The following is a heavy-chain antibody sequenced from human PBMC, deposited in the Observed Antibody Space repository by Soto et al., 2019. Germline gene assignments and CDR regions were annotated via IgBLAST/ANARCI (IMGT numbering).Heavy chain of an antibody. Sequence: SVKVSCKASGRTFSSYAISWVRQPPGQGLEWMGGIIPIFGTANYAQKFQGRVTITADESTSTAYMELSSLRSEDTAVYYCASNLNDYSNYLGYWGQGTLVTVSS. J-gene: IGHJ4*02. D-gene: IGHD4-4*01. V-gene: IGHV1-69*13. CDR1: GRTFSSYA. CDR3: ASNLNDYSNYLGY. CDR2: IIPIFGTA.